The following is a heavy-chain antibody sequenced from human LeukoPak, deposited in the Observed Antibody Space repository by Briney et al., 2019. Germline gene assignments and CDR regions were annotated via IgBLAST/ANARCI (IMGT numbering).Heavy chain of an antibody. Sequence: SETLSLTCTVSGGSISSSSYYWGWIRQPPGKGLEWIGSIYYSGSTYYNPSLKSRVTISVDTSKKQFSLKLSSVTAADTAVYYCARHVGFITMVRGVINNDWFDPWGQGTLVTVSS. J-gene: IGHJ5*02. CDR2: IYYSGST. D-gene: IGHD3-10*01. V-gene: IGHV4-39*01. CDR3: ARHVGFITMVRGVINNDWFDP. CDR1: GGSISSSSYY.